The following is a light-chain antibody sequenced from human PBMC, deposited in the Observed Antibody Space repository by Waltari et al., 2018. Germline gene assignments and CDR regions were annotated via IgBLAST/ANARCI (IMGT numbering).Light chain of an antibody. CDR2: ETP. Sequence: QSALTPPASVSASVGQSLTISSTGTSRHLGLYDLISWYQQHPGKAPKLIIHETPKRPSGVPNRVSGSKSGNTASLTISGLQAEDEADYYCCSFAGRSWLFGGGTKLTVL. CDR3: CSFAGRSWL. CDR1: SRHLGLYDL. V-gene: IGLV2-23*01. J-gene: IGLJ3*02.